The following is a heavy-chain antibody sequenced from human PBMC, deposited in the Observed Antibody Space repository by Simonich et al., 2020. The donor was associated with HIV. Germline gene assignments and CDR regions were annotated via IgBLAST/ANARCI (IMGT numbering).Heavy chain of an antibody. V-gene: IGHV1-2*02. J-gene: IGHJ3*02. CDR3: AREGAMLDDAFDI. Sequence: QAQLVQSGAEVTNPGASVKVSCKASGYTFTDNPMHWVRQAPGQGLEGMVRINPNRGRTEYAQKFKSRVTMTRDTSMSTAYMELSRLRTDDTAVYFCAREGAMLDDAFDIWGQGTMVTVSS. CDR2: INPNRGRT. CDR1: GYTFTDNP. D-gene: IGHD1-1*01.